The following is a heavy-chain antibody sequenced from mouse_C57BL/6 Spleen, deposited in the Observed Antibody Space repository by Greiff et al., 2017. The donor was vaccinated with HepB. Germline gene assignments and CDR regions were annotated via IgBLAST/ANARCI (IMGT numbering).Heavy chain of an antibody. CDR1: GYAFSSSW. V-gene: IGHV1-82*01. D-gene: IGHD1-1*01. J-gene: IGHJ1*03. CDR3: AKEIYYGSSYWYVDV. Sequence: QVQLQQSGPELVKPGASVKISCKASGYAFSSSWMNWVKQRPGKGLEWIGRIYPGDGDTNYNGKFKGKATLTADKSSSTAYMQLSSLTSEDSAVYFCAKEIYYGSSYWYVDVWGTGTTVTVSS. CDR2: IYPGDGDT.